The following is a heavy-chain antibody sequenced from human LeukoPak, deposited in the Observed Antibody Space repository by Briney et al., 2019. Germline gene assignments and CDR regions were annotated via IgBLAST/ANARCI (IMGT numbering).Heavy chain of an antibody. CDR1: AFTFTNYW. Sequence: PGGSLRLSCVASAFTFTNYWMTWVRQAPGKGLEWVANIKQDGSEKYYVDSVKGRFTISRDNAKNSLYLQMNSLRAEDTAVYYCAREGDIVVVPAAISHGMDVWGQGTTVTVSS. V-gene: IGHV3-7*01. J-gene: IGHJ6*02. D-gene: IGHD2-2*01. CDR2: IKQDGSEK. CDR3: AREGDIVVVPAAISHGMDV.